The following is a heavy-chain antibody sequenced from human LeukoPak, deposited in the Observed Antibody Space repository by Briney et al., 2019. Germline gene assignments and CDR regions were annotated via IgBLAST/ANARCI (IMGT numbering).Heavy chain of an antibody. D-gene: IGHD6-13*01. CDR2: IKQDGSEK. J-gene: IGHJ6*03. V-gene: IGHV3-7*01. CDR1: GFTFSSYW. Sequence: GGSLRLSCAASGFTFSSYWMSWVRRAPGKRLEWVANIKQDGSEKYYVDSVKGRFTISRDNAKNSLYLQMNSLRAEDTAVYYCASQYSSSWYDSSYYYYYMDVWGKGTTVTVSS. CDR3: ASQYSSSWYDSSYYYYYMDV.